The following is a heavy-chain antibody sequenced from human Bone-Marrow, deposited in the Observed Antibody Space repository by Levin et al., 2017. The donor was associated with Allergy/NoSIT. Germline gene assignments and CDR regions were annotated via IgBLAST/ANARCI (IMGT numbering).Heavy chain of an antibody. V-gene: IGHV3-23*01. Sequence: ETLSLTCAASGFTFSSYAMSWVRQAPGKGLEWVSAISGSGGSTYYADSVKGRFTISRDNSKNTLYLQMNSLRAEDTAVYYCAKPARGNDVSVGGFDYWGQGTLVTVSS. CDR1: GFTFSSYA. D-gene: IGHD1-1*01. J-gene: IGHJ4*02. CDR2: ISGSGGST. CDR3: AKPARGNDVSVGGFDY.